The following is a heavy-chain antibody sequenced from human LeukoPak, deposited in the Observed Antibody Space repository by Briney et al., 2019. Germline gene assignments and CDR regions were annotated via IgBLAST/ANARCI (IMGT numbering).Heavy chain of an antibody. CDR3: AREGNMVRGVGGFGY. CDR2: INPNSGGT. D-gene: IGHD3-10*01. Sequence: EASVKVSCKASGYTFTGYYMHWVRQAPGQGLEWMGWINPNSGGTNYAQKFQGRVTMTRDTSISTAYMELSRLRSDDTAVYYCAREGNMVRGVGGFGYWGQGTLVTVSS. J-gene: IGHJ4*02. CDR1: GYTFTGYY. V-gene: IGHV1-2*02.